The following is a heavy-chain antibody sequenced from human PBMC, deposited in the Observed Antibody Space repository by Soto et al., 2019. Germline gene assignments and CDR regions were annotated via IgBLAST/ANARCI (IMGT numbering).Heavy chain of an antibody. D-gene: IGHD3-9*01. CDR2: IIPIFGTA. J-gene: IGHJ5*02. CDR3: ARLYYYDILTGSNWFDP. Sequence: ASVKVSCKASGGTFSNYAISWVRQAPGQGLEWMGGIIPIFGTANYAQKFQGRVTITADESTSTAYMELSSLRSEDTAVYYCARLYYYDILTGSNWFDPWGQGTLVTVSS. V-gene: IGHV1-69*13. CDR1: GGTFSNYA.